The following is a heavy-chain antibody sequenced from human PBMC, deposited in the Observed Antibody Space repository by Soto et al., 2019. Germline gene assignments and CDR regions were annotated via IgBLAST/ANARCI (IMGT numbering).Heavy chain of an antibody. D-gene: IGHD1-7*01. V-gene: IGHV4-34*01. Sequence: SETLSLTCAVYGGSFSGYYWSWIRQPPGKGLEWIGEINHSGSTNYNPSLKSRVTISVDTSKNQFSLKLSSVTAADTAVYYCALRVTGTTVDYWGQGTLVT. CDR3: ALRVTGTTVDY. J-gene: IGHJ4*02. CDR2: INHSGST. CDR1: GGSFSGYY.